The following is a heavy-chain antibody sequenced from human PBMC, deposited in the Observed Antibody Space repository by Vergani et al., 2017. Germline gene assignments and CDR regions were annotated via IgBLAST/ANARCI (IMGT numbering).Heavy chain of an antibody. CDR3: ARSGRAAHDLDWFDP. D-gene: IGHD3-10*01. J-gene: IGHJ5*02. CDR1: GGSISSYY. CDR2: IYYSGST. V-gene: IGHV4-59*01. Sequence: QVQLQESGPGLVKPSETLSLTCTVSGGSISSYYWSWIRQPPGKGLEWIGYIYYSGSTNYHPSLKSRVTITVDTSKNQFPLTLTSVTAADTAVYYCARSGRAAHDLDWFDPWGQGTLVTVSS.